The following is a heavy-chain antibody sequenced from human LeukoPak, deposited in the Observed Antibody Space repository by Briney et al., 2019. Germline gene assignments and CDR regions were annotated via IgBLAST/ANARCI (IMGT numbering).Heavy chain of an antibody. CDR2: IKQDGSEK. CDR1: GFTFSRYW. Sequence: GGSLRLSCAASGFTFSRYWMSWARQAPGKGLEWVAKIKQDGSEKYYVDSVKGRFTISRDNAKNSLFLQMDSLRVEDTAVYFCARDDPYFFDYWGQGTLVTVSS. CDR3: ARDDPYFFDY. V-gene: IGHV3-7*01. J-gene: IGHJ4*02.